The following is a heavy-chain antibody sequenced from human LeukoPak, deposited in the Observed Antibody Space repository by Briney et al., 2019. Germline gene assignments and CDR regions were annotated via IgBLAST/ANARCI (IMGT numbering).Heavy chain of an antibody. CDR2: VYYSGNT. J-gene: IGHJ6*03. CDR3: ARHPPLLWFGELSRDYYMDV. D-gene: IGHD3-10*01. CDR1: GGSFSGYY. Sequence: SDTLSLTCALYGGSFSGYYWGWIPQPPGKGLEWPGNVYYSGNTYYNPSLKSRVTISVDTSQNQFSLKLNSLTAADTAVYYCARHPPLLWFGELSRDYYMDVWGKGTTVTVSS. V-gene: IGHV4-39*01.